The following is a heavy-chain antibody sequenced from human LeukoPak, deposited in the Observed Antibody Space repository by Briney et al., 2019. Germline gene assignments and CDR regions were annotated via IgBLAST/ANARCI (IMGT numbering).Heavy chain of an antibody. CDR1: GFSFNSFG. J-gene: IGHJ4*02. D-gene: IGHD4-17*01. CDR3: ANEIRPNDY. CDR2: ISGAGGST. V-gene: IGHV3-23*01. Sequence: TGGSLRLSCVASGFSFNSFGMSWVRQAPGKGLEWVSAISGAGGSTHYADSVKGRFTISRDNSKNTLYLQMNSLRAEDTAVYYCANEIRPNDYWGQGTQVTVSS.